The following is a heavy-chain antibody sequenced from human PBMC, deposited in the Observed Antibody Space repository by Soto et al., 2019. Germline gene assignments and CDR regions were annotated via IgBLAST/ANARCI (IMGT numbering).Heavy chain of an antibody. Sequence: GALRLSCAASGFTFSDYYMSWIRQAPGKGLEWVSYISSSGSTIYYADSVKGRFTISRDNAKNSLYLQMNSLRAEDTAVYYCARDLLAVAAFDIWGQGTMVTVSS. CDR2: ISSSGSTI. CDR3: ARDLLAVAAFDI. J-gene: IGHJ3*02. D-gene: IGHD6-19*01. V-gene: IGHV3-11*01. CDR1: GFTFSDYY.